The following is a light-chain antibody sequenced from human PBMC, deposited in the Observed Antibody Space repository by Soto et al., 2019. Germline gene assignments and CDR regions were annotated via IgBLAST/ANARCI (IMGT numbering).Light chain of an antibody. CDR2: KAS. CDR3: QQYNSDST. V-gene: IGKV1-5*03. Sequence: IQMTQSPSTLSASVGDRVTITCRASQSISIWLAWYQQKPGKAPKLLIYKASSLESEVPSRFSGSGSGTEFTLTINSLQPDDSANYYCQQYNSDSTFGQGTKVEIK. CDR1: QSISIW. J-gene: IGKJ1*01.